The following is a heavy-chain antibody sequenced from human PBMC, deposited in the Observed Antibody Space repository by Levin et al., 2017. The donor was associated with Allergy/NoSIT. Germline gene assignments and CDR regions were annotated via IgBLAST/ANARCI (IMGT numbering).Heavy chain of an antibody. CDR1: GFTFSSYS. CDR2: ISSSSSYI. J-gene: IGHJ4*02. Sequence: GESLKISCAASGFTFSSYSMNWVRQAPGKGLEWVSLISSSSSYIYYADSVKGRFTISRDNAKNSLYLQMNGLRAEDTAVYYCARFGVMTTVTTIDYWGQGTLVTVSS. D-gene: IGHD4-17*01. CDR3: ARFGVMTTVTTIDY. V-gene: IGHV3-21*01.